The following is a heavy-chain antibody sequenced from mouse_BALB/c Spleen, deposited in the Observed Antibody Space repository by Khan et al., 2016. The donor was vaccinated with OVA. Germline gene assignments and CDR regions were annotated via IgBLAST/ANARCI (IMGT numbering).Heavy chain of an antibody. V-gene: IGHV5-6*01. CDR2: ISSGGTYT. Sequence: EVELVESGGDLVNPGGSLKLSCAASGFIFSSYGMSWVRQTPYQRLEWVATISSGGTYTYSPDSVKGRFTISRDHATHTMSLQMSSLKSEDTAMYYCTRFITTTTGDYYAMGYWGQGTSVTVAS. CDR3: TRFITTTTGDYYAMGY. D-gene: IGHD1-2*01. CDR1: GFIFSSYG. J-gene: IGHJ4*01.